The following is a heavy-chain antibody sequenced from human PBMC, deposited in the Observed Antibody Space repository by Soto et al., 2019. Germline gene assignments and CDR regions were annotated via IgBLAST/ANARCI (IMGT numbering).Heavy chain of an antibody. J-gene: IGHJ6*02. CDR1: GSTFSNDW. V-gene: IGHV3-74*01. CDR3: ARDRYYSIDV. Sequence: EVQLVESGGGLLQPGGCVRLSCAVSGSTFSNDWMHWVRQAPGKGLVWVSHINRDGSSTNYADFVKGRFAIARDNAKKTVYLQRKSLRAEDTAVNYCARDRYYSIDVWGQGTTVTVSS. CDR2: INRDGSST.